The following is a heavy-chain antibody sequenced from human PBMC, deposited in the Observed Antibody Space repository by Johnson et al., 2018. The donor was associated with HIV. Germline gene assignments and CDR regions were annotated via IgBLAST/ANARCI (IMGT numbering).Heavy chain of an antibody. J-gene: IGHJ3*02. CDR1: GFTFNSYA. Sequence: QVQLVESGGGVVQPGRSLRLSCAATGFTFNSYAMHWVRQAPGKGLEWVAVISYAGSNKYYADSVKGRFTISRDNSKNTLYLQMNSRRAEDTAVYYCATSMGATALAFDIWGQGTMVTVSS. CDR2: ISYAGSNK. D-gene: IGHD1-26*01. CDR3: ATSMGATALAFDI. V-gene: IGHV3-30*14.